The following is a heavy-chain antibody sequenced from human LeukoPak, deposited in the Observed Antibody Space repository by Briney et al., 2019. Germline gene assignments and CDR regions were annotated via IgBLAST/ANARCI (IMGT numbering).Heavy chain of an antibody. D-gene: IGHD3-16*01. Sequence: GASVKVSCKASGGTFSSYAISWVRQAPGQGLEWMGRIIRIFGIANYAQKFQGRVTITADKSTSTAYMELSSLRSEDTAVYYCARDEGYDGSYSDYWGQGTLVTVSS. CDR3: ARDEGYDGSYSDY. J-gene: IGHJ4*02. CDR2: IIRIFGIA. V-gene: IGHV1-69*04. CDR1: GGTFSSYA.